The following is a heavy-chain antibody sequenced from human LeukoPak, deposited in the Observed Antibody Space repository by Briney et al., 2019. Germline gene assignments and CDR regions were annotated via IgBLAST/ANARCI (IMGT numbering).Heavy chain of an antibody. Sequence: SETLSLTCTVSGGSISNYYWSWIRQPARKGLEWIGRIYTSGSTNYNPSLKSRVTMSVDTSKNQFSLKLSSVTAADTAVYYCARESRGRSSWYSAPLDYWGQGTLVTVSS. J-gene: IGHJ4*02. CDR1: GGSISNYY. D-gene: IGHD6-13*01. CDR2: IYTSGST. V-gene: IGHV4-4*07. CDR3: ARESRGRSSWYSAPLDY.